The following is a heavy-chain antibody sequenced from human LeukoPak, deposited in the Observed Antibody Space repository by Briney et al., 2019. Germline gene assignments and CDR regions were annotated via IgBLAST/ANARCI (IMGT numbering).Heavy chain of an antibody. Sequence: GGSLRLSCAASGFTFSSFNMNWVRQAPGKGLEWVSAISGSGGTTYYADSVKGRFTISRDNSKNTLYLQMNSLRAEDTAVYYCARVDYGDDQYFQHWGQGTLVTVSS. CDR3: ARVDYGDDQYFQH. J-gene: IGHJ1*01. D-gene: IGHD4-17*01. V-gene: IGHV3-23*01. CDR1: GFTFSSFN. CDR2: ISGSGGTT.